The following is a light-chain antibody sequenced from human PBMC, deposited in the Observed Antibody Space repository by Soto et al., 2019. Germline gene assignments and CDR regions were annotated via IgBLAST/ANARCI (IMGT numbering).Light chain of an antibody. Sequence: QAVVTQEPSLTVSPGGTVTLTCGSSTGTVTSDHWPYWLQQKPGQAPRTLIYDLSDKPSWTPARFSGSLLGDKAALTLSGAQPEVEAEYYCFLSYGGVVIFGGGTKLTVL. J-gene: IGLJ2*01. CDR1: TGTVTSDHW. V-gene: IGLV7-46*01. CDR2: DLS. CDR3: FLSYGGVVI.